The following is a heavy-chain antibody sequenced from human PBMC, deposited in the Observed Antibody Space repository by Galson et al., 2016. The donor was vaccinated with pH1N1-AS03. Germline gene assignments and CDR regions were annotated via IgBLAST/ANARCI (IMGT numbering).Heavy chain of an antibody. D-gene: IGHD3-16*02. CDR2: THSSGVT. CDR3: ARVRELSLLYYFDS. CDR1: GDSMSPSY. J-gene: IGHJ4*02. Sequence: TLSLTCTVSGDSMSPSYWSWIRQPPGKRLEWIGFTHSSGVTTYSPSLKSRVSILVDTSQNQFSLHLRSVTAADTALYFCARVRELSLLYYFDSWGQGTQVTISS. V-gene: IGHV4-59*01.